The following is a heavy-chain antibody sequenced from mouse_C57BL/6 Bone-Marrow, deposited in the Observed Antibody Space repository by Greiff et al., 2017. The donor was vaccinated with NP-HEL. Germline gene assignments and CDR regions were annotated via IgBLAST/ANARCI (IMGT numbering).Heavy chain of an antibody. CDR2: INPSGGYT. CDR3: ARGYGSSIYYYEY. CDR1: GYTFTSYW. V-gene: IGHV1-7*01. D-gene: IGHD1-1*01. Sequence: QVQLQEPGAELVKPGASVKLSFKASGYTFTSYWMHWVKQRPGQGLEWIGYINPSGGYTNYNQKFKDKATLTADKSSSTAYMQLSSLTYEDSAVYYCARGYGSSIYYYEYWGQSTTLT. J-gene: IGHJ2*01.